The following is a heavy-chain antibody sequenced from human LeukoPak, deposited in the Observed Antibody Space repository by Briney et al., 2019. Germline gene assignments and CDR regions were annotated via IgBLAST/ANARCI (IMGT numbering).Heavy chain of an antibody. Sequence: ASVKVSCKASGYTFTGYYMHWVRQAPGQGLEWMGWINPNSGGTNYAQKFQGRVTMTRDTSISTAYMELSRLRSDDTAVYYCARVPPSDFWSGYYSSDYYYMDVWGKGTTVTVSS. CDR2: INPNSGGT. J-gene: IGHJ6*03. CDR3: ARVPPSDFWSGYYSSDYYYMDV. V-gene: IGHV1-2*02. D-gene: IGHD3-3*01. CDR1: GYTFTGYY.